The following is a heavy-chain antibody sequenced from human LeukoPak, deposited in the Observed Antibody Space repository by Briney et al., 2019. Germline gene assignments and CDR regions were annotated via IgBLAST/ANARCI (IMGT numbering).Heavy chain of an antibody. V-gene: IGHV1-2*02. Sequence: ASVKVSCKASGYTFTGYYMHWVRQAPGQGLEWMGWINPNSGGTNYAQKFQGRVTMTRDTSISTAYMELSSLRSEDTAVYYCARGPPPSLGYCSSTSCYYYYYMDVWGKGTTVTISS. J-gene: IGHJ6*03. CDR1: GYTFTGYY. CDR2: INPNSGGT. CDR3: ARGPPPSLGYCSSTSCYYYYYMDV. D-gene: IGHD2-2*01.